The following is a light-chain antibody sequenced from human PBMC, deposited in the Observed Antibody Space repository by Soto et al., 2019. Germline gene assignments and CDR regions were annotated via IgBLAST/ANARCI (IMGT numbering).Light chain of an antibody. CDR3: QQYGSSPMT. V-gene: IGKV3-20*01. J-gene: IGKJ5*01. CDR2: GAS. Sequence: EIVLTQSPGTLSLSPGERATLSCRASQSVSSNYLAWYQQKPGQAPRLVIYGASSRATGIPDRFSGSGSGTDFTLTISRLETEDFAVYYCQQYGSSPMTFGQGTRLEIK. CDR1: QSVSSNY.